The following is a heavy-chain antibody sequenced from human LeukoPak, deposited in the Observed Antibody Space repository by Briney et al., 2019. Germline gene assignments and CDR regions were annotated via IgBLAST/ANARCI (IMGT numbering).Heavy chain of an antibody. CDR3: AKSPLEWLPYYFDH. CDR2: ISGSGGST. CDR1: GFTFSSYA. D-gene: IGHD3-3*01. Sequence: PGGSRRLSCAASGFTFSSYAMSWVRQAPGRGLEWVSAISGSGGSTYYADSVKGRFTISRDNSKNTLYLQMNSLRAEDTAVYYCAKSPLEWLPYYFDHWGQGTLVTVSS. V-gene: IGHV3-23*01. J-gene: IGHJ4*02.